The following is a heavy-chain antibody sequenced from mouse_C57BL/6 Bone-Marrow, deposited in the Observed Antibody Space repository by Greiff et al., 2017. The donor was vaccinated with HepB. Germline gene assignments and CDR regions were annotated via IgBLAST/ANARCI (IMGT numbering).Heavy chain of an antibody. V-gene: IGHV1-42*01. Sequence: EVQLQESGPELVKPGASVKISCKASGYSFTGYYMNWVKQSPEKSLEWIGEINPSTGGTTYNQKFKAKGTLTVDKSSSTAYMQLKSLTSEDSAVYYSARAITTTVPWFADWGQGTLVTVSA. D-gene: IGHD1-1*01. CDR1: GYSFTGYY. CDR3: ARAITTTVPWFAD. CDR2: INPSTGGT. J-gene: IGHJ3*01.